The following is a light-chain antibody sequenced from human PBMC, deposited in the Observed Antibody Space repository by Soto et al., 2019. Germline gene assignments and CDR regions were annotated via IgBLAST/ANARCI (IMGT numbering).Light chain of an antibody. CDR1: QSINNN. Sequence: EVVLTQSPATLSVSPGERATLSCRASQSINNNLAWYQQKPGQAPRLLIYNAFTRATGIPARFSGSGSGTEFTLTISSLQSEDFAIYYCQQYSKWPQTFGQGTKVDIK. CDR2: NAF. CDR3: QQYSKWPQT. V-gene: IGKV3-15*01. J-gene: IGKJ1*01.